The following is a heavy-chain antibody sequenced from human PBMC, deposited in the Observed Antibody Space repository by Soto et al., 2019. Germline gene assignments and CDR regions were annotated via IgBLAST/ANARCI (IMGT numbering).Heavy chain of an antibody. V-gene: IGHV4-59*01. Sequence: PSETLSLTCTVSGGSISSYYWSWSRQPPGKGLEWIGYIYYSGSTNYNPSLKSRVTISVDTSKNQFSLKLSSVTAADTAVYYCARVGQQLVRRYFDYWGQGTLVTVSS. J-gene: IGHJ4*02. CDR1: GGSISSYY. CDR3: ARVGQQLVRRYFDY. D-gene: IGHD6-13*01. CDR2: IYYSGST.